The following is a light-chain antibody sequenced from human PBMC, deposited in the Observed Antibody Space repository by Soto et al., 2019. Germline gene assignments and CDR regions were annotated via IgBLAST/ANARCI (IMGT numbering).Light chain of an antibody. CDR2: GAS. J-gene: IGKJ2*01. V-gene: IGKV3-20*01. CDR1: QSVSSSY. CDR3: QQYNSYSRVS. Sequence: EIVLTQSPGTLSLSPGERATLSCRASQSVSSSYLAWYQQKPGQAPRLLIYGASSRATGIPDRFSGSGSGTEFTLTISSLQPDDFATYYCQQYNSYSRVSFGQGTKLEIK.